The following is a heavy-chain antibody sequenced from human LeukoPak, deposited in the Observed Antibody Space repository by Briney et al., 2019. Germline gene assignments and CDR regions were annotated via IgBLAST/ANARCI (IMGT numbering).Heavy chain of an antibody. D-gene: IGHD2-21*02. V-gene: IGHV5-51*01. J-gene: IGHJ4*02. CDR3: ARRAYCGGDCYSDY. Sequence: GESLKISCKGSGYSFTNYWIAWMRQMPGKGLEWMGIIYPGDSDTRYSPSFQGQVTISADKSISTAYLQWSNLKASDAAMYYCARRAYCGGDCYSDYWGQGTPVTVSS. CDR2: IYPGDSDT. CDR1: GYSFTNYW.